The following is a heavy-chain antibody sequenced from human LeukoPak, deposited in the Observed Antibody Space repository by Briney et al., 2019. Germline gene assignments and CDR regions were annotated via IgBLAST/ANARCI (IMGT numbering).Heavy chain of an antibody. CDR1: GYTFTGYY. CDR2: INPNSGGT. Sequence: VASVKVSCKASGYTFTGYYMHWVRQAPGQGLEWMGWINPNSGGTNYAQKFQGRVTMTRDTSISTAYMELSRLRSDDTAVYYCARDPRYYYDSSGYYAWGQGTLVTVSS. J-gene: IGHJ5*02. D-gene: IGHD3-22*01. CDR3: ARDPRYYYDSSGYYA. V-gene: IGHV1-2*02.